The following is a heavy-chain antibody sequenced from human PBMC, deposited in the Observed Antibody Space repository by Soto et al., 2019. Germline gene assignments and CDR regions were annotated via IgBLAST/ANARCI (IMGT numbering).Heavy chain of an antibody. D-gene: IGHD6-19*01. CDR2: IWYDGSNK. Sequence: RGSLRLSCAASGFTFSSYGMHWVRQAPGKGLEWVAVIWYDGSNKYYADSVKGRFTISRDNSKNTLYLQMNSLRAEDTAVYYCARVSQGGWSMDYWGQGTLVTVSS. CDR1: GFTFSSYG. J-gene: IGHJ4*02. CDR3: ARVSQGGWSMDY. V-gene: IGHV3-33*01.